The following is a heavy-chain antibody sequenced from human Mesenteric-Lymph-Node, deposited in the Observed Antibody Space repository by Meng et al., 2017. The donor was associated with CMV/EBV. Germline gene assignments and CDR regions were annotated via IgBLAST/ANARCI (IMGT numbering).Heavy chain of an antibody. CDR1: GFTFSRYA. CDR3: LRDRPHWE. J-gene: IGHJ4*02. V-gene: IGHV3-74*01. D-gene: IGHD7-27*01. Sequence: LRLSCVGSGFTFSRYAMTWVRQAPGKGLEWVSHVFTEDNSARYADSVKGRFTVSRDNANNRVYLQMNSLRADDTAVYYCLRDRPHWERGQGTLVTVSS. CDR2: VFTEDNSA.